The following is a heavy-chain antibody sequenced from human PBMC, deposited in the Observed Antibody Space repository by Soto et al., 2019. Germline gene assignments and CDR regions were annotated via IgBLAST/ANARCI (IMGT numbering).Heavy chain of an antibody. Sequence: QVQLVESGGGVVQPGRSLRLSCAASGFTFSSYGMHWVRQAPGKGLEWVAVIWYDGSNKYYADSVKGRFTISRDNSKNTLYLQMNSLRAEDTAVYYYARDRESSGWYEGHGMDVWSQGTTVTVSS. CDR1: GFTFSSYG. CDR2: IWYDGSNK. J-gene: IGHJ6*02. CDR3: ARDRESSGWYEGHGMDV. V-gene: IGHV3-33*01. D-gene: IGHD6-19*01.